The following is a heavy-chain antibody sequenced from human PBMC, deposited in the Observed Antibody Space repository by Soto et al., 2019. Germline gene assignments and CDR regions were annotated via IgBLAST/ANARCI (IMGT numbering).Heavy chain of an antibody. Sequence: GASVKVSCQAIGYSFTSHYMHWVRQAPGQGLEWMGGIIPIFGTANYAQKFQGRVTITADESTSTAYMELSSLRSEDTAVYYCARGAPWPYWGQGTLVTVSS. CDR2: IIPIFGTA. V-gene: IGHV1-69*13. CDR1: GYSFTSHY. J-gene: IGHJ4*02. CDR3: ARGAPWPY.